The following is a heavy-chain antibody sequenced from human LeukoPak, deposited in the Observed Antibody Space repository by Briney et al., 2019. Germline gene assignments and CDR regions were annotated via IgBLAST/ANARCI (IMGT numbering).Heavy chain of an antibody. CDR3: ARQRYNYYYYMDV. CDR2: INPNSGGT. D-gene: IGHD5-12*01. J-gene: IGHJ6*03. CDR1: GYTFTGYY. Sequence: ASVKVSCKASGYTFTGYYMHWVRQAPGQGLEGMGWINPNSGGTNYAQKFQGRVTMTRDTSISTAYMELSRLRSDDTAVYYCARQRYNYYYYMDVWGKGTTVTVSS. V-gene: IGHV1-2*02.